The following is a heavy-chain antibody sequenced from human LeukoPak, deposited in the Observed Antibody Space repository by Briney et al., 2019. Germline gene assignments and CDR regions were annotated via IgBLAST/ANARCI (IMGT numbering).Heavy chain of an antibody. D-gene: IGHD3-3*01. V-gene: IGHV1-8*03. J-gene: IGHJ4*02. CDR2: MNPNSGNT. Sequence: ASVKVSCKASGYTFTSYDINWVRQATGQGLEWMGWMNPNSGNTGCAQKFQGRVTITRNTSISTAYMELSSLRSEDTAVYYCARGFSVFGVVTEYFDYWGQGTLVTVSS. CDR1: GYTFTSYD. CDR3: ARGFSVFGVVTEYFDY.